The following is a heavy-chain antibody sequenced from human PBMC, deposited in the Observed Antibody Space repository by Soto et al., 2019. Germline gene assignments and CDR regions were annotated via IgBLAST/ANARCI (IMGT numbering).Heavy chain of an antibody. CDR3: ARANYSSGYDAYYYYYGMDV. V-gene: IGHV1-69*12. CDR2: IIPIFGTA. J-gene: IGHJ6*02. D-gene: IGHD3-22*01. CDR1: GGTFSSYA. Sequence: QVQLVQSGAEVKKPGSSVKVSCKASGGTFSSYAISWVRQAPGQGLEWMGGIIPIFGTANYAQKFQGRVTTTADESTSTAYMELSSLRSEDTAVYYCARANYSSGYDAYYYYYGMDVWGQGTTVTVSS.